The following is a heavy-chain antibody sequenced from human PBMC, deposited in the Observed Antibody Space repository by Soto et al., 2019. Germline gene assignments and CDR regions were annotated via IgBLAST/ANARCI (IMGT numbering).Heavy chain of an antibody. J-gene: IGHJ3*02. CDR3: ARGYGSSTRCYYGDAFDI. CDR2: INPSGGST. Sequence: ASVKVSCKASGYTFTSYYMHWVRQAPGQGLEWMGIINPSGGSTSYAQKFQGRVTMTRDTSTSTVYMELSSLRSEDTAVYYCARGYGSSTRCYYGDAFDIWGQRTMVTVSS. CDR1: GYTFTSYY. V-gene: IGHV1-46*03. D-gene: IGHD2-2*01.